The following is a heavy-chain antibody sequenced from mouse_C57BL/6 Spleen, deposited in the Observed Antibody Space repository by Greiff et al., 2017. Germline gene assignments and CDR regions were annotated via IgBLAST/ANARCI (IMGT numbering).Heavy chain of an antibody. Sequence: EVKLQESGPELVKPGASVKMSCKASGYTFTDYNMHWVKQSHGKSLEWIGYINPNNGGTSYNQKFKGKATLTVNKSSSTAYMELRSLTSEDSAVYYCALITTVVAPYWGQGTTLTVSS. D-gene: IGHD1-1*01. V-gene: IGHV1-22*01. CDR1: GYTFTDYN. CDR2: INPNNGGT. CDR3: ALITTVVAPY. J-gene: IGHJ2*01.